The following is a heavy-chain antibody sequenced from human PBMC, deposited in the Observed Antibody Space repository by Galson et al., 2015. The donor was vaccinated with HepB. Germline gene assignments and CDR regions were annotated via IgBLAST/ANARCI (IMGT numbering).Heavy chain of an antibody. CDR2: ISAYNGNT. J-gene: IGHJ6*02. CDR3: ASRSSTSRHYYGMDV. Sequence: SVKVSCKASGYTFTSYGISWVRQAPGQGLEWMGWISAYNGNTNYAQKLQGRVTMTTDTSTSTAYMELRSLRSDDTAVYYCASRSSTSRHYYGMDVWGQGTTVTVSS. D-gene: IGHD2-2*01. V-gene: IGHV1-18*01. CDR1: GYTFTSYG.